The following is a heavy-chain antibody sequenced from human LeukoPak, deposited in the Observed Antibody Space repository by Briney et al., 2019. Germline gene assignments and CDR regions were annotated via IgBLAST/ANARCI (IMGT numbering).Heavy chain of an antibody. J-gene: IGHJ2*01. D-gene: IGHD2-2*01. V-gene: IGHV4-34*01. CDR2: INHSGST. Sequence: SETLSLTCAVYGGSFSGYYWSWIRQPPGKGLEWIGEINHSGSTNYNPSLKSRVTISVDTSKNQFSLELSSVTAADTAVYYCARGKVVVVPAAMMIFWYFDLWGRGTLVTVSS. CDR1: GGSFSGYY. CDR3: ARGKVVVVPAAMMIFWYFDL.